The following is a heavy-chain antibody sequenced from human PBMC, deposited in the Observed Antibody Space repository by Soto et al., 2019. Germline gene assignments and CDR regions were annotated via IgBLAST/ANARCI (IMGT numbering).Heavy chain of an antibody. D-gene: IGHD3-10*01. Sequence: QVQLQESGPGLVEPSQTLSLTCTVSGDSISNGYYTWSWIRQPPGKDLEWIGHIYNSVNTYSNPSLKSRVTIPADASKNQFSLQLSSVTAADTAVYYCARGPSGDKVDYWGQGTLVTVSS. V-gene: IGHV4-30-4*01. CDR2: IYNSVNT. J-gene: IGHJ4*02. CDR1: GDSISNGYYT. CDR3: ARGPSGDKVDY.